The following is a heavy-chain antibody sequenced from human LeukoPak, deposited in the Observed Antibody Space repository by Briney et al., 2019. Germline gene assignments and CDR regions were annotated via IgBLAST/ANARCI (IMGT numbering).Heavy chain of an antibody. CDR1: GYTFIGHY. Sequence: GASVTVSCKASGYTFIGHYIHWVRQPPGQGLEWMGWMNPDSGGTNYAQKFQDRVTMNRDTSITTAYMELSRLTSDDTAIYYCARIMEYYDFTPRGFDIWGQGTMVAVSS. CDR2: MNPDSGGT. J-gene: IGHJ3*02. V-gene: IGHV1-2*02. D-gene: IGHD3/OR15-3a*01. CDR3: ARIMEYYDFTPRGFDI.